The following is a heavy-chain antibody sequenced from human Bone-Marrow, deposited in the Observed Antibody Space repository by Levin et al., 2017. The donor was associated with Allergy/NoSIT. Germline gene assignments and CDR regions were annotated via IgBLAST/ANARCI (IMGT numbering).Heavy chain of an antibody. J-gene: IGHJ5*02. D-gene: IGHD2-2*02. V-gene: IGHV1-8*01. CDR2: MNPNSGNT. Sequence: AASVKVSCKASGYTFTSYDINWVRQATGQGLEWMGWMNPNSGNTGYAQKFQGRVTMTRNTSISTAYMELSSLRSEDTAVYYCARRLGYCSSTSCYNCWFDPWGQGTLVTVSS. CDR3: ARRLGYCSSTSCYNCWFDP. CDR1: GYTFTSYD.